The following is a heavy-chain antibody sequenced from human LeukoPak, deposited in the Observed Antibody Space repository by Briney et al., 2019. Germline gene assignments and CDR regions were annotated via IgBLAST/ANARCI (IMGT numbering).Heavy chain of an antibody. V-gene: IGHV3-23*01. Sequence: GGSLRLSCAASGFTFSSYAMSWVRQAPGKGLEWVSAISGSGGSTYYAESVKGRFTISRDNAKNSLYLQMNSLRAEDTAVYYCARDRYYCSSTSCEANYYYYYYMDVWGKGTTVTISS. CDR2: ISGSGGST. D-gene: IGHD2-2*01. J-gene: IGHJ6*03. CDR1: GFTFSSYA. CDR3: ARDRYYCSSTSCEANYYYYYYMDV.